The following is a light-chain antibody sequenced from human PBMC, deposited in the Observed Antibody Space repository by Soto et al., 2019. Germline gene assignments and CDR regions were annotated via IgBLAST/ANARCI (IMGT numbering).Light chain of an antibody. V-gene: IGKV3-20*01. CDR1: QDVSSH. CDR3: QQYGSSGT. CDR2: AAS. J-gene: IGKJ1*01. Sequence: DIVMTHSPATLSESPGGRVIVSFSSSQDVSSHVAWYQQRPGQAPRLLINAASIRATDTPDRISGSGSGTDFTLTISRLEPVDFAVYYCQQYGSSGTFGQGTKVDI.